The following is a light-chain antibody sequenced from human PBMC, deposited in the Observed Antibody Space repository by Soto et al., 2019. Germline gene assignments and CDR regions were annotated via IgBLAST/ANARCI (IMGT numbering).Light chain of an antibody. J-gene: IGKJ3*01. CDR3: QHLNTYPIT. Sequence: IQLTQSPSSLAASFGDRVTISCRASQDISTHLAWFAQKPGRAPQLLIYAASTLHSGVPSRFRGSGSGTDFTLTISSLQPEDFATYYCQHLNTYPITFDPGTKVDIK. CDR1: QDISTH. CDR2: AAS. V-gene: IGKV1-9*01.